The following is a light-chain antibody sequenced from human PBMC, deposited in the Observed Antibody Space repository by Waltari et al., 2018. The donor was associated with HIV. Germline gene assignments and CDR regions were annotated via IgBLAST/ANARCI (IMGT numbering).Light chain of an antibody. CDR3: SSYAGSNNVV. CDR2: EVT. J-gene: IGLJ2*01. V-gene: IGLV2-8*01. Sequence: QSALTQPPSASGSAGQSVSISCTGTSSDVGTYNYVSWYRQHPGKAPKLIAYEVTKRPAGVPDRFSGSKAGNTASLTVSGLQAEDEADYYCSSYAGSNNVVFGGGTKLTVL. CDR1: SSDVGTYNY.